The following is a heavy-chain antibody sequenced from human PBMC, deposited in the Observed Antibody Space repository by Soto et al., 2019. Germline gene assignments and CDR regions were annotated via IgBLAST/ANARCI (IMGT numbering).Heavy chain of an antibody. J-gene: IGHJ4*02. CDR3: ARDPGTDYDY. V-gene: IGHV1-69*13. CDR2: IIPIFGTA. D-gene: IGHD3-9*01. CDR1: GYTFTSYD. Sequence: ASVKVSCKASGYTFTSYDISWVRQAPGQGLEWMGGIIPIFGTANYAQKFQGRVTITADESTSTAYMELSSLRSEDTAVYYCARDPGTDYDYWGQGTLVTVSS.